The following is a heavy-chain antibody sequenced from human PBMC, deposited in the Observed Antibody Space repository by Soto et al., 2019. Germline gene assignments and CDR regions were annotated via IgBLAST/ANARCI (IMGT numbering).Heavy chain of an antibody. CDR2: IYYRAMP. Sequence: PSETLSLTCNVSGGSITRGDYYWSWLRQPPGKGLEWIGYIYYRAMPYYNPSLKSRVTISVDTSKKQFSLSMTSVTAADTAVYYCARGSALLFYYFDYWGQGTPVTVS. CDR3: ARGSALLFYYFDY. CDR1: GGSITRGDYY. J-gene: IGHJ4*02. V-gene: IGHV4-30-4*01. D-gene: IGHD6-13*01.